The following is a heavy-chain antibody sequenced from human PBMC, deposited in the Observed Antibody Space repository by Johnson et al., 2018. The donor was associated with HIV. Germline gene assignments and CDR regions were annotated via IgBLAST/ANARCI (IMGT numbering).Heavy chain of an antibody. Sequence: DVQLVESGGGLVQPGGSLSLSCAASGFTFSSYAMSWVRQAPGKGLEWVSAISGSGGSTYYADSVKGRFTISRDNSKNTLYLQMNSLRAEDTAVSYCAKDAVVVPAANPDAFDIWGQGTMVTVSS. D-gene: IGHD2-2*01. CDR1: GFTFSSYA. CDR2: ISGSGGST. CDR3: AKDAVVVPAANPDAFDI. V-gene: IGHV3-23*04. J-gene: IGHJ3*02.